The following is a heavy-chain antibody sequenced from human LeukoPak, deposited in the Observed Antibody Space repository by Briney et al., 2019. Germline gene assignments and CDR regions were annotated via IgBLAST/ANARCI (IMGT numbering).Heavy chain of an antibody. J-gene: IGHJ4*02. CDR1: GFTFSDYY. D-gene: IGHD2-8*01. Sequence: PGGSLRLSCAASGFTFSDYYMSWIRQAPGKGLEWVSYISSSSSYTNYADSVRGRFTISRDNAKVSVYLQMNSLRADDTAVYYCASVANHLQLDYWGQGTLVTVSS. CDR3: ASVANHLQLDY. V-gene: IGHV3-11*03. CDR2: ISSSSSYT.